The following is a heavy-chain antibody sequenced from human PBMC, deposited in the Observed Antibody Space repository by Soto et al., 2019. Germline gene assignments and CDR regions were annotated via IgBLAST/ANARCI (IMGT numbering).Heavy chain of an antibody. CDR2: INAGNGKT. D-gene: IGHD3-22*01. Sequence: ASVKVSCKASGYTFTSYTMHWVRQAPGQRPEWMGWINAGNGKTKYSPKIQDRVNITRDTSASTVYMELSSLKSEDTAIYYCARDYYDSSGYHTQSYYFDYWG. CDR1: GYTFTSYT. CDR3: ARDYYDSSGYHTQSYYFDY. J-gene: IGHJ4*01. V-gene: IGHV1-3*01.